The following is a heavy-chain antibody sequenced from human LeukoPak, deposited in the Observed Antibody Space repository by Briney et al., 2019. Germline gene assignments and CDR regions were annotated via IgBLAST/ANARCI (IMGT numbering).Heavy chain of an antibody. CDR3: ARGLIAAAGTKIDAFDI. CDR2: IKQDGSEK. Sequence: PGGSLRLSCAASGFTFSSYWMSWVRQAPGMGLEWVANIKQDGSEKYYVDSVKGRFTISRDNAKNSLYLQMNSLRAEDTAVYYCARGLIAAAGTKIDAFDIWGQGTMVTVSS. J-gene: IGHJ3*02. V-gene: IGHV3-7*01. CDR1: GFTFSSYW. D-gene: IGHD6-13*01.